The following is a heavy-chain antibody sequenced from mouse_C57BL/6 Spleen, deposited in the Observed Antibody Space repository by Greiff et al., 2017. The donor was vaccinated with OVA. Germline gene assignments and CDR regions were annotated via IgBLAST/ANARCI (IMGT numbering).Heavy chain of an antibody. CDR1: GYTFTSYW. Sequence: EVKLQESGTVLARPGASVKMSCKTSGYTFTSYWMHWVKQRPGQGLEWIGDIYPGNSDTSYNQKFKGKAKLTAVTSASTAYMELSSLTNEDPAVYYCTRGHYDYARDFDFWGTGTTVTVSS. J-gene: IGHJ1*03. V-gene: IGHV1-5*01. CDR3: TRGHYDYARDFDF. CDR2: IYPGNSDT. D-gene: IGHD2-4*01.